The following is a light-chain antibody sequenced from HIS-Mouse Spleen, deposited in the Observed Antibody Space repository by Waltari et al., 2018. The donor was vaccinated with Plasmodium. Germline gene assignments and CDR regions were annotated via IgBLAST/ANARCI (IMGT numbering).Light chain of an antibody. Sequence: SYELTQPPSVSVSPGQTARITCSGDALPKKYAYWYQQKSGQAPVLVIYEDSKRPSGIPARFFGSSSGTMATLTISGAQVEDEADYYWYSTDSSGNHRVFGGGTKLTVL. CDR1: ALPKKY. V-gene: IGLV3-10*01. J-gene: IGLJ3*02. CDR2: EDS. CDR3: YSTDSSGNHRV.